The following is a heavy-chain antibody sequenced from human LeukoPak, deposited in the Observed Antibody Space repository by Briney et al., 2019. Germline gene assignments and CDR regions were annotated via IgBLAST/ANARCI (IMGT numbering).Heavy chain of an antibody. CDR2: ISSSSSYI. V-gene: IGHV3-21*01. CDR3: ARDNDYDSSGYPKFDY. Sequence: RGSLRLSCAASGFTFSSYSMNWVRQAPGKGLEWVSSISSSSSYIYYADSVKGRFTISRDNAKNSLYLQMNSLRAEDTAVYYCARDNDYDSSGYPKFDYWGQGTLVTVSS. J-gene: IGHJ4*02. D-gene: IGHD3-22*01. CDR1: GFTFSSYS.